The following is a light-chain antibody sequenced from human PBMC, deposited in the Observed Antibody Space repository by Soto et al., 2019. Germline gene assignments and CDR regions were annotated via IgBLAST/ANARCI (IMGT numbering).Light chain of an antibody. CDR2: GSS. Sequence: EFVLTQSPGTLSLSPGERATLSCRASQSVSSNYLAWYQQKPGQAPRLLIYGSSNSATGIPDRFSGSGSGTDFTLTISRLEPEYFAVYYCQQFGSSPMYIFGQGTKLEIK. CDR1: QSVSSNY. V-gene: IGKV3-20*01. CDR3: QQFGSSPMYI. J-gene: IGKJ2*01.